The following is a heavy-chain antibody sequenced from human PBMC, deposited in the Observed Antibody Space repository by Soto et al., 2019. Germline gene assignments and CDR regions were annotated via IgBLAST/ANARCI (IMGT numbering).Heavy chain of an antibody. CDR2: ISWDGGST. Sequence: PGGSLRLSCAASGFTFDDYTMHWVRQAPGKGLEWVSLISWDGGSTYYADSVKGRFTISRDNSKNSLYLQMNSLRTEDTALYYCATASKPYKWGQGTLVTVSS. V-gene: IGHV3-43*01. CDR3: ATASKPYK. D-gene: IGHD1-1*01. CDR1: GFTFDDYT. J-gene: IGHJ4*02.